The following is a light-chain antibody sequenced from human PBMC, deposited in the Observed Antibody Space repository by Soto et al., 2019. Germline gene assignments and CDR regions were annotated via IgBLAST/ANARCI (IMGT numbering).Light chain of an antibody. V-gene: IGKV3-20*01. Sequence: EIVLTQSPATLSLSPGERATLSCRASQTVSNSYLACYQQTPGQAPRLLIDGASSRATGIPDRFSGSGSGTDFTLTISRLEPEDFAVYYCQQYGNSMVTFGPGTKVDIK. J-gene: IGKJ3*01. CDR3: QQYGNSMVT. CDR2: GAS. CDR1: QTVSNSY.